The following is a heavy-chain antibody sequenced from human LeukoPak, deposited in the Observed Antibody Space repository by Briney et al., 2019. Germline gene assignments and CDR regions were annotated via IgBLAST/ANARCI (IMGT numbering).Heavy chain of an antibody. CDR1: GFTFSDYY. J-gene: IGHJ3*02. CDR3: AREGRIQLRFLGPRDAFDI. D-gene: IGHD5-18*01. V-gene: IGHV3-11*01. Sequence: GGSLRLSCAASGFTFSDYYMSWICQAPGKGLEWVSYISSSGSTIYYADSVKGRFTISRDNAKNSLYLQMNSLRAEDTAVYYCAREGRIQLRFLGPRDAFDIWGQGTMVTVSS. CDR2: ISSSGSTI.